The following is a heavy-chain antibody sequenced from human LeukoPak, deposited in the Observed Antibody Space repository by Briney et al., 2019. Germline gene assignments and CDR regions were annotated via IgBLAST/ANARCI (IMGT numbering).Heavy chain of an antibody. CDR2: IYYSGST. D-gene: IGHD2-2*01. CDR3: ARGREYQLLFDY. CDR1: GGSISSYY. Sequence: SETLSPTCTVSGGSISSYYWSWIRQPPGKGLEWIGYIYYSGSTNYNPPLKSRVTISVDTSKNQFSLKLSSVTAADTAVYYCARGREYQLLFDYWGQGTLVTVSS. V-gene: IGHV4-59*01. J-gene: IGHJ4*02.